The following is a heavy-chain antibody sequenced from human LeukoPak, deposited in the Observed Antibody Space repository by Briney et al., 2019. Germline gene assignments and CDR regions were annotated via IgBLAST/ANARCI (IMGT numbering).Heavy chain of an antibody. CDR2: IIPIFGTA. Sequence: AASVKVSCKASGGTFSSYAISWVRQAPGQGLEWMGGIIPIFGTANYAQKFQGRVTITADESTSTAYMELSSLRSEDTAVYYCARVVEGIAWFDPWGQGTLVTVSS. CDR3: ARVVEGIAWFDP. CDR1: GGTFSSYA. D-gene: IGHD6-13*01. V-gene: IGHV1-69*13. J-gene: IGHJ5*02.